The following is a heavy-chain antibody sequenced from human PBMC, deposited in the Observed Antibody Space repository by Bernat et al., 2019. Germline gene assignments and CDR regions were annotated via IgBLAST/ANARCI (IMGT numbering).Heavy chain of an antibody. Sequence: QVQLQESGPGLVKPSGTLSLTCAVSGGSISSSNWWSWVRQPPGKGLEWIGEIYHSGSTNNNPSIKSRVTISVDKSKYQFSLKLSSVTAAVTAVYSCARFVVVAASHRYYFDYWGQGTLVTVSS. J-gene: IGHJ4*02. CDR3: ARFVVVAASHRYYFDY. CDR2: IYHSGST. CDR1: GGSISSSNW. V-gene: IGHV4-4*02. D-gene: IGHD2-15*01.